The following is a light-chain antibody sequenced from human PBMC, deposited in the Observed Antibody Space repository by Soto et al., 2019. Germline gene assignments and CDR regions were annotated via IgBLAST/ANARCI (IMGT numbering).Light chain of an antibody. CDR1: QSVSSN. CDR2: GAS. CDR3: QQYSNWPLLS. J-gene: IGKJ4*01. V-gene: IGKV3-15*01. Sequence: EIVMTQSPATLSVSPGESATLSCRASQSVSSNLAWYQQKPGQTPRVLIYGASTRAIGIPARFSGSGFGTEFTLTISSLQSEDFVVYYCQQYSNWPLLSFGGGTKVDNK.